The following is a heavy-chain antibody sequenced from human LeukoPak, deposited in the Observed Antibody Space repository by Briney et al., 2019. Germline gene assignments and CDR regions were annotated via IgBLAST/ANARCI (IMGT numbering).Heavy chain of an antibody. CDR1: GGSISSYY. Sequence: NPSETLFLTCTVSGGSISSYYWSWIRQPAGKGLEWIGRIYTSGSTNYNPSLKSRVTMSVDTSKNQFSLKLSSVTAADTAVYYCARGRSNYYYYYGMDVWGQGTTVTVSS. V-gene: IGHV4-4*07. CDR2: IYTSGST. CDR3: ARGRSNYYYYYGMDV. D-gene: IGHD4-11*01. J-gene: IGHJ6*02.